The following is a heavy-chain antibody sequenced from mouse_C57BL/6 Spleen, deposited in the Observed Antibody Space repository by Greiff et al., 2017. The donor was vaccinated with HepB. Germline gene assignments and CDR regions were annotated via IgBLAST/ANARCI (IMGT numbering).Heavy chain of an antibody. D-gene: IGHD1-1*01. CDR1: GYTFTDYY. J-gene: IGHJ2*01. V-gene: IGHV1-76*01. CDR2: IYPGSGNT. CDR3: ARGLGGSSSDYFDY. Sequence: QVQLQQSGAELVRPGASVKLSCKASGYTFTDYYINWVKQRPGQGLEWIARIYPGSGNTYYNEKFKGKATLTAEKSSSTAYMQLSSLTSEDSAVYFCARGLGGSSSDYFDYWGQGTTLTVSS.